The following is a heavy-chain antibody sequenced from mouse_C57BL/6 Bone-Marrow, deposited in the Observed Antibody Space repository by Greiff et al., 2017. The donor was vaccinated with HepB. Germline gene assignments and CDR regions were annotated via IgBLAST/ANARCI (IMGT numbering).Heavy chain of an antibody. Sequence: EVKLQESGPGLVKPSQSLSLTCSVTGYSITSGYYWHWIRQFPGKSLEWMGYISYDGSNNYNPSLKNRISITRDTSKNQFFLKWNSVTTEDTATYYCAREPYYGTLFDYWGQGTTLTVSS. CDR2: ISYDGSN. J-gene: IGHJ2*01. D-gene: IGHD1-1*01. V-gene: IGHV3-6*01. CDR1: GYSITSGYY. CDR3: AREPYYGTLFDY.